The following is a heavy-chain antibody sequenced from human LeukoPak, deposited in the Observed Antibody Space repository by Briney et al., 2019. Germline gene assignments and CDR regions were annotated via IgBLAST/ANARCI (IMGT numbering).Heavy chain of an antibody. J-gene: IGHJ5*02. V-gene: IGHV4-59*01. CDR3: ARVVVVPAAINWFDP. CDR2: IYYSGST. Sequence: PSETLSLTCTVSGGSISSYYWSWIRQPPGKGLEWIGYIYYSGSTNYNPSLKSRVTILVDTSKNQFSLKLSSVTAADTAVYYCARVVVVPAAINWFDPWGQGTLVTVSS. CDR1: GGSISSYY. D-gene: IGHD2-2*01.